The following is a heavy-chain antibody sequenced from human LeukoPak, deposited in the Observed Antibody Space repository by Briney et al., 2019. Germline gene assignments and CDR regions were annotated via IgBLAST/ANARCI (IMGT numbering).Heavy chain of an antibody. D-gene: IGHD3-10*01. CDR1: GGPTSSDY. CDR2: IHNSGSS. J-gene: IGHJ5*02. V-gene: IGHV4-4*08. Sequence: PSETLSLTCTVSGGPTSSDYWSWIRQSPRKGLEWIGYIHNSGSSNYNPSLKSRVTISVDTSKNQFSLKLRSVTAADTAVYYCAREVLSMVRGVIPKEAWGWFDPWGQGTLVTVSS. CDR3: AREVLSMVRGVIPKEAWGWFDP.